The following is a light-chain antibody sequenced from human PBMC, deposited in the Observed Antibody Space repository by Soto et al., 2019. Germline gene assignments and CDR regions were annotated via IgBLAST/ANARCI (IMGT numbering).Light chain of an antibody. CDR2: KAS. CDR3: HHYNSYPYT. Sequence: DIQMTQSPSTLSASVGDRVTITCRASQTISTWLAWYQQRPGKAPNLLIYKASSLEIGISSRFSGSGSGTEFTLTISNLHPDDFATYYCHHYNSYPYTFGQGTKLEIK. CDR1: QTISTW. J-gene: IGKJ2*01. V-gene: IGKV1-5*03.